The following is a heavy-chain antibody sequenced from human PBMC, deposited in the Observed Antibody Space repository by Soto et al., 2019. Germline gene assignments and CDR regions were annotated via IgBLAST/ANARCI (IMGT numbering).Heavy chain of an antibody. CDR1: GFTFSSYA. D-gene: IGHD3-3*01. CDR3: VKDSRETTYNYDFWSGYLGYFDY. V-gene: IGHV3-64D*08. Sequence: GGSLRLSCSASGFTFSSYAMHWVRQAPGKGLEYVSAISSNGGSTYYADSVKGRFTISRDNSKNTLYLQMSSLRAEDTAVYYCVKDSRETTYNYDFWSGYLGYFDYWGQGTLVTVSS. J-gene: IGHJ4*02. CDR2: ISSNGGST.